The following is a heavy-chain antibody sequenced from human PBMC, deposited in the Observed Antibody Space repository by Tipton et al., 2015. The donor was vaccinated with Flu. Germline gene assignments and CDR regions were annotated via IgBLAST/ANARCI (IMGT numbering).Heavy chain of an antibody. V-gene: IGHV4-39*07. D-gene: IGHD4-23*01. CDR3: ARVGVVTPFDY. Sequence: TLSLTCTVSGGSISSSSYYWGWMRQPPGKGLGWIGSIYYSGSTYYNPSLKSRVTISVDTSKNQFSLKLSSVTAADTAVYYCARVGVVTPFDYWGQGNLVTVYS. CDR1: GGSISSSSYY. CDR2: IYYSGST. J-gene: IGHJ4*02.